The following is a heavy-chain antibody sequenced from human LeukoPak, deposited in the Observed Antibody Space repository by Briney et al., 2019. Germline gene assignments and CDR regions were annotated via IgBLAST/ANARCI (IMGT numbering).Heavy chain of an antibody. J-gene: IGHJ4*02. V-gene: IGHV3-23*01. CDR2: IGGSGDST. D-gene: IGHD7-27*01. Sequence: GGSLRLSCAASGFTFSTYAMSWVRQAPGKGLEWVSAIGGSGDSTNYADSVKGRFTISRDNSKNTLYMQMNSLRAEDTAVYYCAKGQITGDSWGQGTLVTVSS. CDR3: AKGQITGDS. CDR1: GFTFSTYA.